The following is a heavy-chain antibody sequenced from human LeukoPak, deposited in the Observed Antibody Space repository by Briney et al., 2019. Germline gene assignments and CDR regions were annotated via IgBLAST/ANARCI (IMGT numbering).Heavy chain of an antibody. CDR1: GFTFCSYS. V-gene: IGHV3-21*01. Sequence: GGSLRLSCAASGFTFCSYSMNWVRQAPGKGLEWVCSISSRSSYIYYADPVKGRFTISRDNANNSLYLQMNSLRAKDTAVYYCARDPSGSYYRDYWGQGTLVTVSS. CDR3: ARDPSGSYYRDY. J-gene: IGHJ4*02. D-gene: IGHD3-10*01. CDR2: ISSRSSYI.